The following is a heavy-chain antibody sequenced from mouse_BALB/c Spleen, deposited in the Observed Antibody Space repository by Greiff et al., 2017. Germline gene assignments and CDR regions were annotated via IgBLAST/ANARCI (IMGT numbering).Heavy chain of an antibody. CDR2: IYPGDGDT. CDR1: GYAFSSYW. Sequence: QVQLQQSGAELVRPGSSVKISCKASGYAFSSYWMNWVKQRPGQGLEWIGQIYPGDGDTNYNGKFKGKATLTADKSSSTAYMQLSSLTSEDSAVYFCARIREVRRGNAYWGQGTLVTVSA. CDR3: ARIREVRRGNAY. V-gene: IGHV1-80*01. J-gene: IGHJ3*01. D-gene: IGHD2-14*01.